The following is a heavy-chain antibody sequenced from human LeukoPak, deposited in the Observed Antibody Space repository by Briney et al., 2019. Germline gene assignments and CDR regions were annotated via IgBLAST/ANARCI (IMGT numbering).Heavy chain of an antibody. CDR2: INGGGDAT. CDR1: GFIFSHYA. CDR3: AKFLFWSGYYTGIRVAFDI. D-gene: IGHD3-3*01. V-gene: IGHV3-23*01. J-gene: IGHJ3*02. Sequence: GGSLRLSCAASGFIFSHYAMSWVRQAPGKGLEWVSAINGGGDATKYADSVKGRFTISRDNSKNTLSLQMNSLRAEDTAVYYCAKFLFWSGYYTGIRVAFDIWGQGTMVTVSS.